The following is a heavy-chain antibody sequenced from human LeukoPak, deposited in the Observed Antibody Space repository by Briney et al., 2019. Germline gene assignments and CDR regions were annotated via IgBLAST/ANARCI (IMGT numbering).Heavy chain of an antibody. CDR3: ARGRGSWYFDL. V-gene: IGHV4-34*01. Sequence: TWVRQAPGKGLEWIGEIYHSGSTNYNPSLKSRVTISVDTSKNQFSLKLSSVTAADTAVYYCARGRGSWYFDLWGRGTLVTVSS. D-gene: IGHD3-10*01. CDR2: IYHSGST. J-gene: IGHJ2*01.